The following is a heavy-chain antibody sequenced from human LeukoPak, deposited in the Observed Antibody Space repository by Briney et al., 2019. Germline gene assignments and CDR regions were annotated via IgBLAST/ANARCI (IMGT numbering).Heavy chain of an antibody. J-gene: IGHJ4*02. CDR1: GYSISSGYY. V-gene: IGHV4-38-2*02. CDR2: IYHSGST. D-gene: IGHD1-26*01. Sequence: PSETLSLTCTVSGYSISSGYYWGWIRQPPGKGLEWIGSIYHSGSTYYNPSLKSRVTISVDTSKNQFSLKLSSVTAADTAVYYCATTHSGSYSQAIDYWGQGTLVTVSS. CDR3: ATTHSGSYSQAIDY.